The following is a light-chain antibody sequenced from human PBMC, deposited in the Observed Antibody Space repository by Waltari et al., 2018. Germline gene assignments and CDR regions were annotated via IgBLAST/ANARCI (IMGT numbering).Light chain of an antibody. CDR2: GTS. J-gene: IGKJ3*01. V-gene: IGKV3-15*01. CDR1: QSVSSS. CDR3: LQRSNWPFT. Sequence: EIVMTQSPATLSLSPGERATLSCRASQSVSSSLAWYQQKPGHTPSLLIYGTSVRASGIPDRFSGSGSGKDFTLTISSLEPEDVAVCYCLQRSNWPFTFGPGTKLDIK.